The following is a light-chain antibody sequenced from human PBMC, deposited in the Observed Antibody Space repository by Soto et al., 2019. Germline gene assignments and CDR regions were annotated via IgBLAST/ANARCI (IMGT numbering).Light chain of an antibody. CDR3: QQYGGSQIT. J-gene: IGKJ5*01. CDR1: QSVSSSY. CDR2: GAS. Sequence: EIALTQPPRTQASSPGHTATPPXRASQSVSSSYLAWYQQKPGQAPRLLIYGASSRATGIPDRFSGSGSGTDFTLTISRLEPEDFAVYFCQQYGGSQITFGQGTRLEIK. V-gene: IGKV3-20*01.